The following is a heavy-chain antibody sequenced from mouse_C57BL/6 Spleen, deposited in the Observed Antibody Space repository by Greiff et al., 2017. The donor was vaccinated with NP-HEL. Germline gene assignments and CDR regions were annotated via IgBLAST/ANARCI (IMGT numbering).Heavy chain of an antibody. J-gene: IGHJ3*01. CDR3: AWDGNYVVAY. Sequence: EVRLVESGGCLVKPGGSLKLSCAASGFTFSDYGMHWVRQAPETWLEWVAYISSGSITIYYADTVKGRFTISRDTAKNTLFLQMTSLRSEDTAMYYCAWDGNYVVAYWGQGTLVNVSA. CDR2: ISSGSITI. D-gene: IGHD2-1*01. V-gene: IGHV5-17*01. CDR1: GFTFSDYG.